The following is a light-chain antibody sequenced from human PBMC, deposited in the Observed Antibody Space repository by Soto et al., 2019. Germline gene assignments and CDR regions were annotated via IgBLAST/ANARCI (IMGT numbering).Light chain of an antibody. CDR2: AAS. CDR1: QSISSY. J-gene: IGKJ1*01. Sequence: DIQMTQSPSSPSASVGDRVTITCRASQSISSYLNWYQQKPGKVPKRLIYAASILQSGVPSRFSGSGSGTEFTLTVSSLQPEDFATYYCLQHNTYPWTFGQGTKVDIK. V-gene: IGKV1-17*01. CDR3: LQHNTYPWT.